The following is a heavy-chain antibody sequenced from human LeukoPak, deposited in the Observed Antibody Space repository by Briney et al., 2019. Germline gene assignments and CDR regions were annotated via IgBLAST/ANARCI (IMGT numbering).Heavy chain of an antibody. CDR3: ARLTYDFWSGYYVGYYFDY. D-gene: IGHD3-3*01. Sequence: SETLSLTCTVSGGSISSYYWSWIRQPPGKGLEWIGYIYTRGSTNYNPSLKSRVTISLDTSKNQFSLKLSSVTAADTAVYYCARLTYDFWSGYYVGYYFDYWGQGTLVTVSS. J-gene: IGHJ4*02. CDR1: GGSISSYY. CDR2: IYTRGST. V-gene: IGHV4-4*09.